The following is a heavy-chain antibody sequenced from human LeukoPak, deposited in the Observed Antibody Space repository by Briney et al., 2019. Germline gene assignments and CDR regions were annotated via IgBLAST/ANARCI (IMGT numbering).Heavy chain of an antibody. Sequence: SETLSLTCTVSGGSISSYYWSWIRQPPGKGLEWIGYIYYSGSTNYNPSLKSRVTISVDTSKNQFSLKLSSVTAADTAVYYCARVGYSVSYYMGEFDYWGQGTLVTVSS. D-gene: IGHD1-26*01. CDR3: ARVGYSVSYYMGEFDY. J-gene: IGHJ4*02. V-gene: IGHV4-59*01. CDR2: IYYSGST. CDR1: GGSISSYY.